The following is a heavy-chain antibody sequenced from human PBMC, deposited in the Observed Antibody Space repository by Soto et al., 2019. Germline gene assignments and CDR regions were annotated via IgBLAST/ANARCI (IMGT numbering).Heavy chain of an antibody. J-gene: IGHJ6*02. CDR1: GGTFSSYA. CDR3: ARDLGLRFLEWPRQGMDV. Sequence: SVKVSCKASGGTFSSYAISWGRQAPGQGLEWMGGIIPIFGTANYAQKFQGRVTITADESTSTAYMELSSLRSEDTAVYYCARDLGLRFLEWPRQGMDVWGQGTTDTVSS. V-gene: IGHV1-69*13. CDR2: IIPIFGTA. D-gene: IGHD3-3*01.